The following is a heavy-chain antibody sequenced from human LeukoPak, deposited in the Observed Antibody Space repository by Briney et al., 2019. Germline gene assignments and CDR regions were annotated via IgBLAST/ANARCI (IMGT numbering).Heavy chain of an antibody. CDR1: GGSISSSSYY. CDR3: ARHGRFLEWFPPPGYYYMDV. CDR2: IYYSGST. J-gene: IGHJ6*03. D-gene: IGHD3-3*01. V-gene: IGHV4-39*01. Sequence: SETLSLTCTVSGGSISSSSYYWGWIRQPPGKGLEWIGSIYYSGSTYYNPSLESRVTISVDTSKNQFSLKLSSVTAADTAVYYCARHGRFLEWFPPPGYYYMDVWGKGTTVTVSS.